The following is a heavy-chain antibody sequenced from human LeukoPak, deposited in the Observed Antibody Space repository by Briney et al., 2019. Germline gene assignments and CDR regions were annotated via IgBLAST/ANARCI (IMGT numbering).Heavy chain of an antibody. Sequence: SETLSLTCTVSGGSISPYYWNWIRQPPGKGLEWIGHILYSGSTTYNPSLKSRVTISIDKSNNQFSLNLTSVTAADTAVYYCARVKMSRDNVYYYCYLDVWGKGTTVTVSS. CDR1: GGSISPYY. CDR3: ARVKMSRDNVYYYCYLDV. V-gene: IGHV4-59*01. CDR2: ILYSGST. D-gene: IGHD1-1*01. J-gene: IGHJ6*03.